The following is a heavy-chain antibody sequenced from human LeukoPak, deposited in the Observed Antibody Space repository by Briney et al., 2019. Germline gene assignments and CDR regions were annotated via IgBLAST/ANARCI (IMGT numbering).Heavy chain of an antibody. J-gene: IGHJ3*02. V-gene: IGHV4-59*01. CDR2: ISYSGRT. Sequence: PSETLSLTCTVSGASISSYYWTWIRQPPGKGLEWIGYISYSGRTTYNPSLESRVTISADTSKNQFSLNLSSVTAADTAVYYCASKRHDSRSAAFDIWGQGTMVTVSS. CDR1: GASISSYY. D-gene: IGHD3-10*01. CDR3: ASKRHDSRSAAFDI.